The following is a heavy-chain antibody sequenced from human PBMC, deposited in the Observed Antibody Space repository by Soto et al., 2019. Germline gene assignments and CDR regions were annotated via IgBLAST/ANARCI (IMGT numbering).Heavy chain of an antibody. CDR3: AREGVATH. CDR2: INHSGST. V-gene: IGHV4-34*01. CDR1: GGSFSGYY. D-gene: IGHD3-10*01. J-gene: IGHJ4*02. Sequence: SETLSLTCAVYGGSFSGYYWSWIRQPPGKGLEWIGEINHSGSTNYNPSLKSRVTISVDTSKNQFSLKLSSVTAADTAVYYCAREGVATHWGQGTLVTVSS.